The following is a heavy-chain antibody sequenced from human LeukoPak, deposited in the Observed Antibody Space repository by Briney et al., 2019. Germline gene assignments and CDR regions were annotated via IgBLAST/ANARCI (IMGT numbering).Heavy chain of an antibody. J-gene: IGHJ3*02. CDR1: GGSIISYY. Sequence: PSETLSLTCSVSGGSIISYYWSWIRQPPGKGLEWIGYFHNTGGTNYNPYVKSRVTISVDTFKNQVSLKMTSVTAADTAVYYCATNRPVGGAYWGSFDIWGQGTLVTVSS. CDR2: FHNTGGT. D-gene: IGHD2-8*02. V-gene: IGHV4-59*01. CDR3: ATNRPVGGAYWGSFDI.